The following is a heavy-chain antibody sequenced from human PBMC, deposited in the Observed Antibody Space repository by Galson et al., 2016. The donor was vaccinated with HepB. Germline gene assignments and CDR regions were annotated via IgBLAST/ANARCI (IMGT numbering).Heavy chain of an antibody. CDR1: GFDFGHYW. Sequence: SLRLSCAASGFDFGHYWMSWARQAPGEGLEWVANINPNGGDTYYVASVRGRFVISRDNAKNVLVLQMTTQRGEDTALYYCARWGVTAGLDNWGQGTLVTVSS. CDR3: ARWGVTAGLDN. CDR2: INPNGGDT. V-gene: IGHV3-7*03. J-gene: IGHJ4*02. D-gene: IGHD3-16*01.